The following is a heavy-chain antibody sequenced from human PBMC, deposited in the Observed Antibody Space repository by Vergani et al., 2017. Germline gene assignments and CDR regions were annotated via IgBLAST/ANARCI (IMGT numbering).Heavy chain of an antibody. V-gene: IGHV3-23*01. CDR2: ISASGAPA. CDR3: AGAYGRYDWFDY. J-gene: IGHJ4*01. D-gene: IGHD1-20*01. CDR1: GFIFSTYA. Sequence: EVQLLESGGDLVQPGGSLRLSCTASGFIFSTYAMSWVRQAPGKGLEWVSGISASGAPAYYTYSVKVRVTISRDNSKNTLYLKMNSLRVEDTAVYYCAGAYGRYDWFDYWGQRTLVTVSS.